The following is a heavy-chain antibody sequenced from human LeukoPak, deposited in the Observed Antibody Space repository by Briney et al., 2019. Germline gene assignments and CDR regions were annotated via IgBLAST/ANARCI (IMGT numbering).Heavy chain of an antibody. J-gene: IGHJ4*02. D-gene: IGHD7-27*01. CDR2: ISGSGEST. Sequence: PGGSLRLSCAASGFTFSSYAMTWVRQAPGQGLEWVSEISGSGESTYYGDSVKGRFTISRDNSKNTLYLQMNSLRAGDTAIYYCAREHWDFDYWGQGTLVTVSS. V-gene: IGHV3-23*01. CDR3: AREHWDFDY. CDR1: GFTFSSYA.